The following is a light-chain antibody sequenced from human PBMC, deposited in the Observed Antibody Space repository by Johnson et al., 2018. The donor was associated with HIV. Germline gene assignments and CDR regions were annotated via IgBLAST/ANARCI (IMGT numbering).Light chain of an antibody. CDR1: SSNIGNNY. CDR3: GTWDTSLSAFV. V-gene: IGLV1-51*01. Sequence: QSVLTQPHSVSAAPGQKVTISCSGSSSNIGNNYVSWYQQLPGTAPKLLIYDNNKRPSGIPDRFSGFKSGTSATLGITGLQTGDEADYYCGTWDTSLSAFVFGTVTTVTVL. J-gene: IGLJ1*01. CDR2: DNN.